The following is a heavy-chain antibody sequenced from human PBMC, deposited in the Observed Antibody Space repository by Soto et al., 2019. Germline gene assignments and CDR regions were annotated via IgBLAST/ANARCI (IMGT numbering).Heavy chain of an antibody. CDR1: GFTFSSYA. CDR2: ISDGGGST. CDR3: AKDATRTSGWYYFDY. D-gene: IGHD6-19*01. J-gene: IGHJ4*02. Sequence: EVQLLESGGGLVQPGGSLRLSCAASGFTFSSYALGWVRQAPGKGLEWVSAISDGGGSTYYADSVKGRFTISRDNSKNMLYLQRNSLRAEDTAVYYCAKDATRTSGWYYFDYWGQGTRVTVSS. V-gene: IGHV3-23*01.